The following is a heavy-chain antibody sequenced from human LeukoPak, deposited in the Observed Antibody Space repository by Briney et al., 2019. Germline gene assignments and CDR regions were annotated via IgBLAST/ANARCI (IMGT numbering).Heavy chain of an antibody. CDR3: AKDFTYSSGWYSYYYYYGMDV. J-gene: IGHJ6*02. CDR1: GYTFTSYY. CDR2: INPSGGST. Sequence: ASVKVSCKASGYTFTSYYMHWVRQAPGQGLEWMGIINPSGGSTSYAQKFQGRVTMTRDTSTSTVYMELSSLRAEDTAVYYCAKDFTYSSGWYSYYYYYGMDVWGQGTTVTVSS. D-gene: IGHD6-19*01. V-gene: IGHV1-46*01.